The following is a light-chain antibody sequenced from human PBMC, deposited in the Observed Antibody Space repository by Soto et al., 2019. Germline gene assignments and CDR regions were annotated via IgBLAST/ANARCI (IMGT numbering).Light chain of an antibody. CDR2: DAS. CDR3: RQYDTLPLT. J-gene: IGKJ4*01. Sequence: DIPMTQSPSSLSASVGDRVTISCQASQDINNYLNWYQQKPGKAPQLLIYDASDFETGVPSRFSGSGSGTDFSFTISNLQPEDAATYYCRQYDTLPLTFGGGTRVEIK. V-gene: IGKV1-33*01. CDR1: QDINNY.